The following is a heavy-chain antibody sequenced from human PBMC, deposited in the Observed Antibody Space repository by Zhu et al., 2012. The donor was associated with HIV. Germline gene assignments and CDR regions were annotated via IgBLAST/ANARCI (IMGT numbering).Heavy chain of an antibody. Sequence: QVQLQQWGAGLLKPSETLSLTCAVYGGSFSGYYWSWIRQPPGKGLEWIGEINHSGGTNYNPSLKSRVTISVDTSKNQFSLKLSSVTAADAAVYYCASQRITIPLGAFDIWGQGTMVTVSS. CDR3: ASQRITIPLGAFDI. CDR2: INHSGGT. D-gene: IGHD3-10*01. CDR1: GGSFSGYY. J-gene: IGHJ3*02. V-gene: IGHV4-34*01.